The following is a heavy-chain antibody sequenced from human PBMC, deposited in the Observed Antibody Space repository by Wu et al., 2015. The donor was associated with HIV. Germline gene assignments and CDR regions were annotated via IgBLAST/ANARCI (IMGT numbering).Heavy chain of an antibody. V-gene: IGHV1-69*18. CDR1: GGTFSSFA. J-gene: IGHJ4*02. D-gene: IGHD3-10*01. CDR2: IIPLFRTT. Sequence: QVQLVQSGAEVKKPGSSVKVSCTASGGTFSSFAISWVRQAPGQGLEWMGRIIPLFRTTNYAQEFQGRVTITADESTSTAFMELSSLRSEDTAVYYCARGPYSYGSGSYYLDYWGQETLVTVSS. CDR3: ARGPYSYGSGSYYLDY.